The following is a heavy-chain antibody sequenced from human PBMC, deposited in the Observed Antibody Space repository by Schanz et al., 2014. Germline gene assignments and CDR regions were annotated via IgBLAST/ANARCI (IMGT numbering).Heavy chain of an antibody. Sequence: QLVESGGGLVKPGGSLRLSCATSGFNLRRYSMNWVRQAPGGGLEWVSSISATSNFVHYAASVEGRFTVSRDNAKSSVYLQMNSLRAEDTAVYYCARSGVDVWGQGTTVTVSS. J-gene: IGHJ6*02. CDR2: ISATSNFV. V-gene: IGHV3-21*01. CDR3: ARSGVDV. CDR1: GFNLRRYS. D-gene: IGHD3-10*01.